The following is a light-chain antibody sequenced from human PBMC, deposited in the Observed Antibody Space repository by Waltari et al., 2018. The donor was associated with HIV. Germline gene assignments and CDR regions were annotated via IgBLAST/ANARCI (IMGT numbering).Light chain of an antibody. Sequence: EIVLTQSQAPLSLSPGERATPSCRASQPISNSHLVCYQQKSGQAPSLLIYGTSTRATAVPDRFTGSGSGTNFTLTVSRLEPEDFAVYYCQQCSRSPWTFGQGTKVEIK. V-gene: IGKV3-20*01. CDR1: QPISNSH. CDR2: GTS. CDR3: QQCSRSPWT. J-gene: IGKJ1*01.